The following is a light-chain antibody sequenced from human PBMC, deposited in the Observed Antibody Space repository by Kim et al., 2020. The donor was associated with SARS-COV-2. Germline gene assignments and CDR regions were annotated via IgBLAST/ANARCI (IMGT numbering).Light chain of an antibody. CDR3: QQFARSPRN. CDR2: AAS. CDR1: QTITATY. J-gene: IGKJ2*01. Sequence: DIVLTQSPGTLSLSAGERATLSCRASQTITATYLAWYQHKPGQAPRLLIYAASTRAPGSPDRFSGSGSGTDYTLTITRLEPEDSALYYCQQFARSPRNFGEGTKVDIK. V-gene: IGKV3-20*01.